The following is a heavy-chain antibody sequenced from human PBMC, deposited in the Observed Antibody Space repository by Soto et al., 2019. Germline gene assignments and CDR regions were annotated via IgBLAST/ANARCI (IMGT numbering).Heavy chain of an antibody. CDR2: VYFSGNA. CDR3: GSVRPSGYVLS. CDR1: GGSLSSYY. Sequence: SETLSLTCTVSGGSLSSYYWTWIRQSPGKGLEWIGYVYFSGNANYNPSLKSRVTISIDTSKNQFSLSLASVAAADTAFYYCGSVRPSGYVLSWGQGTLVTVSS. D-gene: IGHD6-25*01. V-gene: IGHV4-59*01. J-gene: IGHJ5*02.